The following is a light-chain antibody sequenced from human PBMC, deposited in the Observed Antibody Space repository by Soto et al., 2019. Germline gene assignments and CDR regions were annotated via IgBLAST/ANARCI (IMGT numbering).Light chain of an antibody. J-gene: IGLJ1*01. CDR2: DVA. Sequence: ALTQPRSVSGSPGQSFTISCSVTCNDVGAYNYVSWYQQHPGRPPKLMIYDVARWPSGVPDRFSGSKSGNTASLTISGLQAEDEADYFCCSYAGGYTYLFGTGTKVTVL. V-gene: IGLV2-11*01. CDR1: CNDVGAYNY. CDR3: CSYAGGYTYL.